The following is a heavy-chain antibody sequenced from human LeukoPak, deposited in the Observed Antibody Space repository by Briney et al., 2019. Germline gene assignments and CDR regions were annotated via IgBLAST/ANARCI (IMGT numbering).Heavy chain of an antibody. CDR2: INHSGST. Sequence: SETLSLTCAVYGGSFSGYYWSWIRQPPGKGLEWIGEINHSGSTNYNPSLKSRVTISVDTSKNQFSLKLSSVTAADTAVYYCARGPTMGYFDWYLTHNWFDPWGQRTLVTVSS. D-gene: IGHD3-9*01. CDR1: GGSFSGYY. V-gene: IGHV4-34*01. J-gene: IGHJ5*02. CDR3: ARGPTMGYFDWYLTHNWFDP.